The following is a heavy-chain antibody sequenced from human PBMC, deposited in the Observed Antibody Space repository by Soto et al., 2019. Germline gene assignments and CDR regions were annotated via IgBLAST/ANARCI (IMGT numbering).Heavy chain of an antibody. V-gene: IGHV3-11*01. Sequence: GGSLRLSCAASGFTFSDYYMSWIRQAPGKGLEWVSYISSSGSTIYYADSVKGRFTISRDNAKNSLYLQMNSLRAEDTAVYYCARDLDLSYSLDYYMDVWGKGTTVTVSS. D-gene: IGHD1-26*01. CDR1: GFTFSDYY. CDR2: ISSSGSTI. CDR3: ARDLDLSYSLDYYMDV. J-gene: IGHJ6*03.